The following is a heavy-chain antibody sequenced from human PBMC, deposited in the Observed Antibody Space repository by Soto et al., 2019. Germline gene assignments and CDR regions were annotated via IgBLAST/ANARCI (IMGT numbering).Heavy chain of an antibody. CDR3: AKTQYDILDY. V-gene: IGHV3-23*01. CDR1: GFTFSSYA. J-gene: IGHJ4*02. D-gene: IGHD3-9*01. CDR2: ISGRGDFT. Sequence: EVQLLESGGGLVQSGGSLRLSCAASGFTFSSYAMSWLRQAPGKGLEWVSVISGRGDFTFYADSVKGRFTISRENSKNTLYLQMNSLRAEDTAVYYCAKTQYDILDYWGQGTLVTVSS.